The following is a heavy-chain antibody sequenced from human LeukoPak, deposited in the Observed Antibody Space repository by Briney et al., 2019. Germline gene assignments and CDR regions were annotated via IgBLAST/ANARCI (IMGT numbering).Heavy chain of an antibody. CDR1: GGSISSGGYY. CDR2: IYHSGST. CDR3: ARVVTMVRGAARAHFDY. J-gene: IGHJ4*02. D-gene: IGHD3-10*01. Sequence: SQTLSLTCTVSGGSISSGGYYWGWIRQPPGKGLEWIGYIYHSGSTYYNPSLKSRVIISADKSKNQFSLKLSSVTAADTAVYYCARVVTMVRGAARAHFDYWGQGTLVTVSS. V-gene: IGHV4-30-2*01.